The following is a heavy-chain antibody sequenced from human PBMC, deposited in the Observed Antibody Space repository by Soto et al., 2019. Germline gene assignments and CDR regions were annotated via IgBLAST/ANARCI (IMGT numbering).Heavy chain of an antibody. CDR3: ARDQDAFDF. J-gene: IGHJ3*01. V-gene: IGHV3-21*01. Sequence: GGSLRLSCASSGFTFSYYSMIWVRQAPGKGLEWVSSISSSSSYIYFADSVKGRFTISRDNAKNSLYLQMNSLRAEDTAVYYCARDQDAFDFWGQGTMVTVSS. CDR1: GFTFSYYS. CDR2: ISSSSSYI.